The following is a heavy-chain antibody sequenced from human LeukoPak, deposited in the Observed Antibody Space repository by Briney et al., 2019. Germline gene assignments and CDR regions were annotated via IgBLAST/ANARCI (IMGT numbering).Heavy chain of an antibody. CDR1: GFTFDDYT. Sequence: GGSLRLSCAATGFTFDDYTMHWVRQAPGKGLEWVSLISWNGGDTYYADSVKGRFTISRDNSKNSLYLQMNSLRTEDTALYYCARDPRDIVVAGTFDYWGQGTLVTVSS. D-gene: IGHD6-19*01. J-gene: IGHJ4*02. CDR2: ISWNGGDT. CDR3: ARDPRDIVVAGTFDY. V-gene: IGHV3-43*01.